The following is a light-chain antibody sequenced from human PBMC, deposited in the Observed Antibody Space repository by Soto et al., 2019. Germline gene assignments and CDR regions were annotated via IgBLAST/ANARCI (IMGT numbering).Light chain of an antibody. CDR3: QQLNSYPLT. CDR2: AAF. CDR1: QGISSY. Sequence: IQLTQSPSSLSASVGDRVTITCRASQGISSYLAWYQQKPGRAPELLIYAAFTLQSGVPSRFSGSGSGTDFTLTISSLQPEDFATYYCQQLNSYPLTFGQGTKV. V-gene: IGKV1-9*01. J-gene: IGKJ1*01.